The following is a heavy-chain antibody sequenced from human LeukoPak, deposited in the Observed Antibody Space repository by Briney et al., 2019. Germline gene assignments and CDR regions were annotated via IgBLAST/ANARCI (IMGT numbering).Heavy chain of an antibody. Sequence: GGSLRLSCAASGFTFSSHEMNWFRQAPGKGLEWVGFIRSKAYGGTTEYAASVKGRFTISRDDSKSVAYLQMNSLKTEDTAVYYCTRVPYDFWSGYYSCDYWGQGTLVTVSS. CDR2: IRSKAYGGTT. D-gene: IGHD3-3*01. J-gene: IGHJ4*02. CDR1: GFTFSSHE. V-gene: IGHV3-49*03. CDR3: TRVPYDFWSGYYSCDY.